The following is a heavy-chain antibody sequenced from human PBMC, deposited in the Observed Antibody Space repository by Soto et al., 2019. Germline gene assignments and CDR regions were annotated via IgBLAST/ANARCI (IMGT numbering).Heavy chain of an antibody. J-gene: IGHJ4*02. D-gene: IGHD2-8*01. CDR3: ARGPHPYFNDY. V-gene: IGHV1-8*01. Sequence: QVQLVQSGAEVKKPGASVKVSCKASGYTFTSYDINWVRQATGQGLEWMGWMNPNNNNTGHAQKFQGRVTKTRNTSMRTPYIKLCSLGSEDTAVYYCARGPHPYFNDYWGQGTLVTVSS. CDR2: MNPNNNNT. CDR1: GYTFTSYD.